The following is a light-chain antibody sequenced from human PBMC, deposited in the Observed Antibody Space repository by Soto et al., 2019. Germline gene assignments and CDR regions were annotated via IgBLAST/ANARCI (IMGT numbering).Light chain of an antibody. V-gene: IGLV2-14*01. Sequence: QSVLTQPASVSGSPGQSITISCTGTSSDVGGYNYVSWYQQHPGKAPKLMIYDVSNRPSGVSNRFSGSKSGNTASLTISGLQAEDEADYYCSSYTSSSTLVLGGGTKLTLL. CDR2: DVS. CDR1: SSDVGGYNY. J-gene: IGLJ2*01. CDR3: SSYTSSSTLV.